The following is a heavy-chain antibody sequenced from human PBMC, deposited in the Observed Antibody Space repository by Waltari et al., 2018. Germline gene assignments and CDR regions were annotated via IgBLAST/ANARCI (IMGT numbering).Heavy chain of an antibody. CDR3: VRGSSGWYGTDF. V-gene: IGHV3-74*03. CDR2: MKRDATIK. Sequence: EVKLVESGGGLVQPGGSLILSCAASGFTFSDNWMHWVRQAPGTGLVGVSRMKRDATIKEYADSGKGRFTISRDNAENTLYLQMNSLRIEDTAIYYCVRGSSGWYGTDFWGQGTLVTVSS. CDR1: GFTFSDNW. J-gene: IGHJ4*02. D-gene: IGHD6-19*01.